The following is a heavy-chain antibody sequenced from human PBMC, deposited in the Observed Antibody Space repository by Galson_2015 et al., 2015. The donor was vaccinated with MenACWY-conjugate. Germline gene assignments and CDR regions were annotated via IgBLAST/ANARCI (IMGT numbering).Heavy chain of an antibody. D-gene: IGHD3-16*01. CDR2: IYYTGSTTGST. CDR1: AVSISSYY. J-gene: IGHJ6*03. V-gene: IGHV4-59*01. Sequence: SETMSLTCPVSAVSISSYYWSWIRQPPGKALEWIGNIYYTGSTTGSTRYNPYLQSRVTISLDTSKSQFSLKLTSVPAADTAVYCCAREMRSLFGLPEYYMDVWGKGTTVTVSS. CDR3: AREMRSLFGLPEYYMDV.